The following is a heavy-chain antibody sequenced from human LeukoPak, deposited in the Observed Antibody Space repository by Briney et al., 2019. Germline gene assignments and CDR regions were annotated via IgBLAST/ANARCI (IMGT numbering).Heavy chain of an antibody. J-gene: IGHJ6*03. Sequence: GGSLRLSCGASGFTFSDYYMSWIRQAPGKGLEWVSDISRSGSTIYYADSVKGRFTISRDNAKKSLYLQMNSLRAEDTAVYYCARAGYSSGYYSMDVWGKGTTVTVSS. CDR3: ARAGYSSGYYSMDV. CDR2: ISRSGSTI. CDR1: GFTFSDYY. D-gene: IGHD6-19*01. V-gene: IGHV3-11*04.